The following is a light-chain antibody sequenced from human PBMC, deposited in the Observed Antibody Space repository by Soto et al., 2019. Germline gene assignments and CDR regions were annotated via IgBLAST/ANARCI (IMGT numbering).Light chain of an antibody. CDR2: DAS. J-gene: IGKJ4*01. CDR3: LQDYNYPLT. CDR1: QTISTY. Sequence: IQMTQSPSSLSASVGDRVTITCRASQTISTYLNCYQQKPGKAPRLLIYDASSLQSGVPSRFSGSGSGTDFTLTISSLQPEDFATYYCLQDYNYPLTFGGGTKVDIK. V-gene: IGKV1-6*01.